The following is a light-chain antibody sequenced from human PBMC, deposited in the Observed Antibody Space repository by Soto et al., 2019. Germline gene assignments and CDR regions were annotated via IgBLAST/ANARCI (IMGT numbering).Light chain of an antibody. Sequence: DIQMTQSPSSLSASVGDRVTITCRASQSITNYLNWYQQKPGKAPKLLMYAISTLQSGVPSRFGGSGSGTEFTLTISSLQPDDFATYYCQQSYSTPYNFGQGTKVDI. CDR2: AIS. CDR3: QQSYSTPYN. V-gene: IGKV1-39*01. CDR1: QSITNY. J-gene: IGKJ2*01.